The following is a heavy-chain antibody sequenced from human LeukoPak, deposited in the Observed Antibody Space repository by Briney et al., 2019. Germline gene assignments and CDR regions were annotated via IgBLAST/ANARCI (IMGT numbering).Heavy chain of an antibody. V-gene: IGHV1-8*01. J-gene: IGHJ4*02. Sequence: ASVKVSCKASGYTFTSYDINWVRQATGQGLEWMGWMDPNSGNPGYAQKFQGRVTMTRNTSIRTVYMELSGLRSEDTAVYYCARVWSGASFDYWGQGTLVTVSS. CDR1: GYTFTSYD. D-gene: IGHD3-3*01. CDR2: MDPNSGNP. CDR3: ARVWSGASFDY.